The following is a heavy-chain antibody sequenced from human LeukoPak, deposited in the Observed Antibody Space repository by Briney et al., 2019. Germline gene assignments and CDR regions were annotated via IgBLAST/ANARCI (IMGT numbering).Heavy chain of an antibody. CDR3: AGPGYCSSTSCYNDAFDI. J-gene: IGHJ3*02. CDR2: INHSGST. V-gene: IGHV4-34*01. D-gene: IGHD2-2*02. Sequence: SETLSLTCAVYGGSFSGYYWSWIRQPPGKGLEWIGEINHSGSTNYNPSLKSRATISVDTSKNQFSLKLSSVTAADTAVYYCAGPGYCSSTSCYNDAFDIWGQGTMVTVSS. CDR1: GGSFSGYY.